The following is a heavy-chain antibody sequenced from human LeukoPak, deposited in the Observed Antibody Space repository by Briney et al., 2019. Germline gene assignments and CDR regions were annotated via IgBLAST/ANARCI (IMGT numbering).Heavy chain of an antibody. J-gene: IGHJ4*02. CDR2: IFYSGST. Sequence: SETLSLTCTVSSGSISTSNYYWGWVRQPPGKALEWIGNIFYSGSTYYSPSLKSRVTISLDTSRNQFSLKLNSVTAADTAVYYCVREGGYCSGGSCYSGFFFDYWGQGTLVTVSS. CDR3: VREGGYCSGGSCYSGFFFDY. V-gene: IGHV4-39*07. D-gene: IGHD2-15*01. CDR1: SGSISTSNYY.